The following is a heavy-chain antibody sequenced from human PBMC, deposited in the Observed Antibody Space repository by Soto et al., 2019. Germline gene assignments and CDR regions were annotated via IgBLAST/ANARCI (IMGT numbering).Heavy chain of an antibody. CDR3: ARTSHSDLAAGYFDY. Sequence: ASVKVSCKASGYTFTSYGISWVRQAPGQGLEWMGWISAYNGNTNYAQKLQGRVTMTTDTSTSTAYMELRSLRSDDTAVYYCARTSHSDLAAGYFDYWGQGTLVTVSS. CDR1: GYTFTSYG. J-gene: IGHJ4*02. V-gene: IGHV1-18*01. CDR2: ISAYNGNT. D-gene: IGHD6-19*01.